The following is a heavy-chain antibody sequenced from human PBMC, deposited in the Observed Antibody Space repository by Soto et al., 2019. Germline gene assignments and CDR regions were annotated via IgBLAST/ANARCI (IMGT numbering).Heavy chain of an antibody. CDR3: AKGSVTTREYFDY. CDR2: ISGSGGST. D-gene: IGHD4-4*01. V-gene: IGHV3-23*01. CDR1: GFTFSSYA. Sequence: EVQLLESGGGLVQPGGSLRLSCAASGFTFSSYAMSWVRQAPGKGLEWVSAISGSGGSTYYAGSVKGRFTISRDNSKNPLYLQMNSLRAEDTAVYYCAKGSVTTREYFDYWGQGTLVTVSS. J-gene: IGHJ4*02.